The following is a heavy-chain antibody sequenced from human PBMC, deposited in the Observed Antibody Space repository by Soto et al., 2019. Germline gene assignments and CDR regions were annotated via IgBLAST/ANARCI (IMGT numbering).Heavy chain of an antibody. Sequence: GGSLRLSCAVSGFNFSSSGMHWVRQAPGKGLEWVAVTSFDGSSGYYADSVRGRFTISRDNAKNSLYLQMNSLRDEDTAVYYCARPWGSGFDYWGQGTLVTVSS. J-gene: IGHJ4*02. V-gene: IGHV3-30*03. CDR2: TSFDGSSG. D-gene: IGHD7-27*01. CDR1: GFNFSSSG. CDR3: ARPWGSGFDY.